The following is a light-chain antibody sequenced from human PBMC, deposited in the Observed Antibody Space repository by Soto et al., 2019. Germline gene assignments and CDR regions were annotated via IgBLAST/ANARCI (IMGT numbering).Light chain of an antibody. V-gene: IGLV2-14*03. CDR3: TSYASGSSHVV. J-gene: IGLJ2*01. Sequence: QSALTQPASVSGSPGQSITLSCTRTSSDIGGYEYVSWYQRHPGKAPKLIIYAVNNRPSGVSNRFSGSKSGNTASLTISGLQAEDEADYYCTSYASGSSHVVFGGGTKLTFL. CDR2: AVN. CDR1: SSDIGGYEY.